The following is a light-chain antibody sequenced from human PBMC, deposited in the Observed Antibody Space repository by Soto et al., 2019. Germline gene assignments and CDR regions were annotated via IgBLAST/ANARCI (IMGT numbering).Light chain of an antibody. CDR2: SAS. J-gene: IGKJ1*01. V-gene: IGKV1-17*01. CDR3: LQHKTFPWT. CDR1: QDIGND. Sequence: DIQVPQSPSSLSASVGDRVTITCRASQDIGNDLGWYQQEPGKAPMRLIYSASNVQSGVPSRFSGSRSGTEFTLTISSLQPEDFVTYHCLQHKTFPWTFGQGTKVEMK.